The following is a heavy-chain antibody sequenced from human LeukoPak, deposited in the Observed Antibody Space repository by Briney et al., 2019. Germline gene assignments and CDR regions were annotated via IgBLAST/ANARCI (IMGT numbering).Heavy chain of an antibody. D-gene: IGHD3-10*01. J-gene: IGHJ6*02. Sequence: GGSLRLSCAASGFTFSSYSMNWVRQAPGKGLEWVSSISSSSSYICYADSVKGRFTISRDNAKNSLYLQMNSLRAEDTAVYYCARDRMVRGVILPAYGMDVWGQGTTVTVSS. V-gene: IGHV3-21*01. CDR3: ARDRMVRGVILPAYGMDV. CDR2: ISSSSSYI. CDR1: GFTFSSYS.